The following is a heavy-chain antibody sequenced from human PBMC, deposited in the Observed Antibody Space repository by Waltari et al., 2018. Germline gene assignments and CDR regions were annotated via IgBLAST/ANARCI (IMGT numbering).Heavy chain of an antibody. CDR3: ASRLAAGCTGGVCYMVPNYFDY. CDR1: GGSISSSNW. CDR2: IYHSGST. V-gene: IGHV4-4*02. J-gene: IGHJ4*02. Sequence: QVQLQESGPGLVKPSGTLSLTCAVSGGSISSSNWWSWVRQPPGKGLEWIGEIYHSGSTNYNPSLKSRVTISVDKSKNQFSLKLSSVTAADTAVYYCASRLAAGCTGGVCYMVPNYFDYWGQGTLVTVSS. D-gene: IGHD2-8*02.